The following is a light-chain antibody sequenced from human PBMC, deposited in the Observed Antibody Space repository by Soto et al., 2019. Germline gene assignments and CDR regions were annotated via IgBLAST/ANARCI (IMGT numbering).Light chain of an antibody. Sequence: DIHMTHSPSTLSGSVLDRVTSTCRASQTISSWLAWYQQKPGKAPKLLIYDASSLESGVPSRFSGSGSGTEFTLTISSLQPDDFATYYCQQYNSWTFGQGTKVDIK. CDR2: DAS. CDR1: QTISSW. CDR3: QQYNSWT. V-gene: IGKV1-5*01. J-gene: IGKJ1*01.